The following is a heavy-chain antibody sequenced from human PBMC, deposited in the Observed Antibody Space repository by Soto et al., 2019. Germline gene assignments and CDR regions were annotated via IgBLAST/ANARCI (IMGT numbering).Heavy chain of an antibody. CDR3: ARTLVLRGIITHVLDF. Sequence: EVHLVESGGGLVKPGGSLRLSCAASGFSISSYKMNWVRQAPGKGLEWVSYISSDSSDIFYADSMEGRITISRDNAKNSLSLQMSSLRAEDTALYYCARTLVLRGIITHVLDFWGQGTLVTVSS. CDR2: ISSDSSDI. CDR1: GFSISSYK. V-gene: IGHV3-21*01. D-gene: IGHD3-10*01. J-gene: IGHJ4*02.